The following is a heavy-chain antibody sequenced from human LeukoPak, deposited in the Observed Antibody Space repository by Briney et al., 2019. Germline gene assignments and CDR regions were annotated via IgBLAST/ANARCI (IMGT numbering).Heavy chain of an antibody. CDR3: AREDSSGYRPAPAPYYYYYGMDV. V-gene: IGHV3-7*01. J-gene: IGHJ6*02. CDR1: GFTFSSYW. CDR2: IKQDGSEK. D-gene: IGHD3-22*01. Sequence: GGSLRLSCAASGFTFSSYWMSWVRQAPGKGLEWVANIKQDGSEKYYVDSVKGRFTISRDNAKNSLYLQMNSLRAEDTAVYYCAREDSSGYRPAPAPYYYYYGMDVWGQGTTVTVSS.